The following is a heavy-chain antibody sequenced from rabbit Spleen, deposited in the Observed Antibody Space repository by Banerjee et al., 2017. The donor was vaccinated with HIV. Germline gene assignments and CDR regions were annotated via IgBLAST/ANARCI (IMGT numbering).Heavy chain of an antibody. J-gene: IGHJ6*01. CDR3: ARDSASSFSSYGMDL. CDR1: GVSFSGSSY. V-gene: IGHV1S45*01. CDR2: IDAGSSGFT. D-gene: IGHD8-1*01. Sequence: QEQLEESGGDLVKPGASLTLTCIASGVSFSGSSYMCWVRQAPGKGLEWIACIDAGSSGFTYFASWAKGRFTCSKTSSTTVTLQMTSLTAADTATYFCARDSASSFSSYGMDLWGQGTLVTVS.